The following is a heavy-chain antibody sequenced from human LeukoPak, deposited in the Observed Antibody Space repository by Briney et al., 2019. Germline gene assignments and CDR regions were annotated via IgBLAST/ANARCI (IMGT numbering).Heavy chain of an antibody. V-gene: IGHV3-11*04. J-gene: IGHJ4*02. CDR1: GFTISDYY. CDR3: ASYDSSGYYLDY. D-gene: IGHD3-22*01. CDR2: IGGSGSTI. Sequence: GGSLRLSCAASGFTISDYYVTWIRQAPGKGLEWVSYIGGSGSTIYYADSVKGRFTISRDNAKNSLYLQMNSLRAEDTAVYYCASYDSSGYYLDYWGQGTLVTVSS.